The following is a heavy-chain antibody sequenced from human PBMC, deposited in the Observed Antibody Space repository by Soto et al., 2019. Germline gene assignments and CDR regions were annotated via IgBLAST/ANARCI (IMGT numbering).Heavy chain of an antibody. CDR2: IYWNDDK. J-gene: IGHJ6*02. D-gene: IGHD4-17*01. CDR3: AHSLPEKTTVTTPGMDV. V-gene: IGHV2-5*01. CDR1: GFSLSTSGVG. Sequence: GSAPKPGNPTQTLTLTCTFSGFSLSTSGVGVGWIRQPPGKALEWLALIYWNDDKRYSPSLKSRLTITKDTSKNQVVLTMTNMDPVDTATYYCAHSLPEKTTVTTPGMDVWGQGTTVTVSS.